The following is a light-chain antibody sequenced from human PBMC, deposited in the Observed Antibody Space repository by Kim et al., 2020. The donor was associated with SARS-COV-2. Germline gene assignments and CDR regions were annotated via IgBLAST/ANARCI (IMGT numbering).Light chain of an antibody. CDR1: SLRSYY. CDR3: NSRDSRGNHWV. CDR2: GKN. V-gene: IGLV3-19*01. J-gene: IGLJ3*02. Sequence: SSELTQDPAVSVALGQTVRITCQGDSLRSYYASRYQQKPGQAPVLVIYGKNNRPSGIPDRFSGSSSGNTASLTITGAQAEDEADYYCNSRDSRGNHWVFG.